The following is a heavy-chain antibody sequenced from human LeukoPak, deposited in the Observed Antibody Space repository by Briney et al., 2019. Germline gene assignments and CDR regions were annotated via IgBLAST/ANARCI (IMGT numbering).Heavy chain of an antibody. CDR1: GGSISSGGYY. J-gene: IGHJ4*02. D-gene: IGHD3-16*01. CDR2: IYYSGST. Sequence: SQTLSLTCTVSGGSISSGGYYWSWIRQHPGKGLEWIGYIYYSGSTNYNPSLKSRVTISADTSKNQFSLKLNSLTTADTAVYYCTRGAGWLIDYWGQGILVTVSS. CDR3: TRGAGWLIDY. V-gene: IGHV4-61*08.